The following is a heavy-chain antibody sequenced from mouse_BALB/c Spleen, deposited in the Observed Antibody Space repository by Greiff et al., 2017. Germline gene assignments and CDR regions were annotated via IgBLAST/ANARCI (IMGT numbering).Heavy chain of an antibody. Sequence: VMLVESGPGLVAPSQSLSITCTVSGFSLTSYGVHWVRQPPGKGLEWLGVIWAGGSTNYNSALMSRLSISKDNSKSQVFLKMNSLQTDDTAMYYCARGRFHEAWFAYWGQGTLVTVSA. CDR1: GFSLTSYG. J-gene: IGHJ3*01. CDR3: ARGRFHEAWFAY. CDR2: IWAGGST. V-gene: IGHV2-9*02.